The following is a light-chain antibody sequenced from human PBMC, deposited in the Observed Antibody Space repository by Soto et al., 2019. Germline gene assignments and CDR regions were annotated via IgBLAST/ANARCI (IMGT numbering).Light chain of an antibody. CDR1: QDVSNN. CDR2: VAS. Sequence: EIVMTQSPATLSVSTGERATLSCRASQDVSNNLAWFQQKPGQAPRLLIYVASTRATGIPARFSGSGHGTEFTLTITSLQSEDLAIYYCHQYINWPLTFGGGTKVPIK. CDR3: HQYINWPLT. V-gene: IGKV3-15*01. J-gene: IGKJ4*01.